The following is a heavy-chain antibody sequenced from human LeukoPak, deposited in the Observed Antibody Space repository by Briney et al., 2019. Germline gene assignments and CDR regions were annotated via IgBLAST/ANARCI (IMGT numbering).Heavy chain of an antibody. Sequence: GGSLRLSCAASGCTFGSYAMSWVRQAPGKGLEWVSAISGSGGSIYYADSVKGRFTISRDNSKNTLYLQMNSLRAEDTAVYYCAKGDSSSWYSEYFQHWGQGTLVTVSS. CDR1: GCTFGSYA. CDR3: AKGDSSSWYSEYFQH. J-gene: IGHJ1*01. D-gene: IGHD6-13*01. CDR2: ISGSGGSI. V-gene: IGHV3-23*01.